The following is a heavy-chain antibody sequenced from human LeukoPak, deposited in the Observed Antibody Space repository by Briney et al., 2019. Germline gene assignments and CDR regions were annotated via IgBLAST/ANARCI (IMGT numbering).Heavy chain of an antibody. CDR2: ISTYNGNT. D-gene: IGHD4-17*01. CDR3: ATADYGKAFDI. CDR1: GYTFTSYG. V-gene: IGHV1-18*01. J-gene: IGHJ3*02. Sequence: ASVKVSCKASGYTFTSYGINWVRQAPGQGLEWMGWISTYNGNTNYAQRLQGRVTMTTDTSTTTAYMELSSLRSEDTAVYYCATADYGKAFDIWGQGTMVTVSS.